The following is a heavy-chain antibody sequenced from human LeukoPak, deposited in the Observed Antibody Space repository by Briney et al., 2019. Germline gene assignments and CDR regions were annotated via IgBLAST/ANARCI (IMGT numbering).Heavy chain of an antibody. J-gene: IGHJ5*02. V-gene: IGHV3-7*01. CDR1: GFTFSSYW. D-gene: IGHD2-2*01. CDR3: ARSGYCSSTRCYEDTNWFDP. Sequence: GGSLRLSCAASGFTFSSYWLTWVRQAPGKGLEWVANIKQDGSENYYVDSVKGRFTISRDNAKNSLYLQMNRLRAEDTAVYYCARSGYCSSTRCYEDTNWFDPWGQGTLVTVSS. CDR2: IKQDGSEN.